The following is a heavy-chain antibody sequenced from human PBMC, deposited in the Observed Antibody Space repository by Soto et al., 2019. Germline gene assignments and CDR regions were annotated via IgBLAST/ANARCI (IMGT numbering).Heavy chain of an antibody. V-gene: IGHV4-34*01. CDR1: GGSFSGYY. J-gene: IGHJ4*02. CDR2: INHSGST. D-gene: IGHD6-13*01. CDR3: ARRSSSWYAWSFDY. Sequence: SETLSLTCAVYGGSFSGYYWSWIRQPPGKGLEWIGEINHSGSTNYNPSLKSRVTISIDTSKNQFSLKLSSVTAADTAVYYCARRSSSWYAWSFDYWGQGTLVTVS.